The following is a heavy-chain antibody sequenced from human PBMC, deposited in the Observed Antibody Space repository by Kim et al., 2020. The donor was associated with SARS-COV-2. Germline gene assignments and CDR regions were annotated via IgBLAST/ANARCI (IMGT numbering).Heavy chain of an antibody. V-gene: IGHV1-69*13. D-gene: IGHD3-22*01. Sequence: SVKVSCKASGGTFSSYAISWVRQAPGQGLEWMGGIIPIFGTANYAQKFQGRVTITADESTSTAYMELSSLRSEDTAVYYCAREMYYYDSSGYYRWAFGYWGQGTLVTVSS. CDR3: AREMYYYDSSGYYRWAFGY. CDR2: IIPIFGTA. CDR1: GGTFSSYA. J-gene: IGHJ4*02.